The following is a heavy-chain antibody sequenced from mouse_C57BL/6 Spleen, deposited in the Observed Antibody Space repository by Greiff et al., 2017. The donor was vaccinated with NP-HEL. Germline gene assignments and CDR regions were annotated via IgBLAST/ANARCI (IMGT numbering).Heavy chain of an antibody. CDR1: GFTFSDYG. D-gene: IGHD2-5*01. CDR2: ISSGSSTI. CDR3: ARGYYSNYFYAMDD. V-gene: IGHV5-17*01. J-gene: IGHJ4*01. Sequence: EVKLVESGGGLVKPGGSLKLSCAASGFTFSDYGMHWVRQAPEKGLEWVAYISSGSSTIYYADTVKGRFTISRDNAKTTLFLQMTSLRSEDTAMYYCARGYYSNYFYAMDDWGQGTSVTVSS.